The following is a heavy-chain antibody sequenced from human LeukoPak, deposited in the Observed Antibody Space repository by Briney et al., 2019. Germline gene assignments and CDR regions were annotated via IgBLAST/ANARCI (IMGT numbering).Heavy chain of an antibody. Sequence: SETLSLTCAVYGGSFSGYYWSWIRQPPGKGLEWIGEINHSGSTNYNPSLKSRVTISVDTSKNQFSLKLSSVTAADTAVYYCARRRVWTHGAFDIWGQGTMVTVSS. CDR2: INHSGST. CDR1: GGSFSGYY. D-gene: IGHD3/OR15-3a*01. V-gene: IGHV4-34*01. J-gene: IGHJ3*02. CDR3: ARRRVWTHGAFDI.